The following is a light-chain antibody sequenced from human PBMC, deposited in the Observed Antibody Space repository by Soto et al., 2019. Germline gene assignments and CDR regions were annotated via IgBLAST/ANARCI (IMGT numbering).Light chain of an antibody. CDR2: RNN. Sequence: QSVLTQPPSASGTPGQRVTISCSGSSSNIGSNYVYWYQQLPGTAPKLLIYRNNQRPSGVPDRFSGSKSGTSASLAISGLLSEDEGEYYYASWDYSQSVVCSSGTKLTVL. CDR3: ASWDYSQSVV. J-gene: IGLJ2*01. CDR1: SSNIGSNY. V-gene: IGLV1-47*01.